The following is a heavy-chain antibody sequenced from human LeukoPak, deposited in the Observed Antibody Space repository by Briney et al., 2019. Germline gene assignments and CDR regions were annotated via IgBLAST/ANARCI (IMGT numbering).Heavy chain of an antibody. J-gene: IGHJ4*02. CDR3: VKGRISEDGLDF. CDR1: GFTFSSYW. CDR2: ISSSGNT. Sequence: PGGSLRLSCAASGFTFSSYWMSWVRQAPGKGLDWVSSISSSGNTYYADSVKSRFTISRGNSKNMLYLQMNSLRAEDTAVYYCVKGRISEDGLDFWGQGTLVTVSS. V-gene: IGHV3-23*01. D-gene: IGHD6-13*01.